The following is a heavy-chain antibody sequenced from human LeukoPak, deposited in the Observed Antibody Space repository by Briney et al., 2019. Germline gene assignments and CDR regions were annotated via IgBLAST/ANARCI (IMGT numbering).Heavy chain of an antibody. V-gene: IGHV4-34*01. CDR3: ARVLTGTTLGPPYYYYYGMDV. D-gene: IGHD1-20*01. CDR2: INHSGST. CDR1: GGSFSGYY. Sequence: SETLSLTCAVYGGSFSGYYWSWIRQPPGKGLEWIGEINHSGSTNYNPSLKSRVTISVDTSKDQFSLKLTSVTAVDTAVYYCARVLTGTTLGPPYYYYYGMDVWGQGTTVTVSS. J-gene: IGHJ6*02.